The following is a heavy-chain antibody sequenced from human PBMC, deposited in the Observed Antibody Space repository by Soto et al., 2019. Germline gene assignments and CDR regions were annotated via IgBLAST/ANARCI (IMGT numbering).Heavy chain of an antibody. CDR2: IIPIFGTA. J-gene: IGHJ4*02. CDR3: ARTSGAAAAFDY. D-gene: IGHD6-13*01. Sequence: SVKVSCKASGGTFSIYAISCVGQAPVQGLERMGGIIPIFGTANYAQKFQGRVTITADESTSTAYMELSSLRSEDTAVYYCARTSGAAAAFDYWGQGTLVTVSS. V-gene: IGHV1-69*13. CDR1: GGTFSIYA.